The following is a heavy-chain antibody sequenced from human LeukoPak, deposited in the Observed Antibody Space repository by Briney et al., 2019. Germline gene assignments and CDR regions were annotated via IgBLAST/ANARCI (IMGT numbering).Heavy chain of an antibody. V-gene: IGHV4-39*01. D-gene: IGHD1-26*01. J-gene: IGHJ5*02. CDR1: GGSISSSSYY. CDR2: IYYSGST. Sequence: SETLSLTCTVSGGSISSSSYYWGWIRQPPGKGLEWIGSIYYSGSTYYNPSLKSRVTISVDTSKNQFSLKLSSVTAADTAVYYCARPVGATRGGNNWFDPWGQGTLVTVSS. CDR3: ARPVGATRGGNNWFDP.